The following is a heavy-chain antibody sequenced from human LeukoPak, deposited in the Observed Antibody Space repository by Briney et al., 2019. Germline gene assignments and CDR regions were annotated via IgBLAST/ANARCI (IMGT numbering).Heavy chain of an antibody. D-gene: IGHD1-26*01. CDR1: GFTFDDYG. Sequence: GGSLRLSCAASGFTFDDYGMSWVRQAPGKGLEWVSAISGSGGSTYYADSVKGRFTISRDNSKNTLYLQMNSLRAEDTAVYYCAKVRGSYYRPFDYWGQGTLVTVSS. CDR2: ISGSGGST. CDR3: AKVRGSYYRPFDY. V-gene: IGHV3-23*01. J-gene: IGHJ4*02.